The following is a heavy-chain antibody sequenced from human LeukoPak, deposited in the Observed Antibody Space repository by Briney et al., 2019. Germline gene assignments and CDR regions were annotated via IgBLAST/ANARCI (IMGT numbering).Heavy chain of an antibody. Sequence: ASVKVSCKASGYTFTGYYMHWVRQAPGQGLEWMGWVNHNSRGTNYAQKFQGRVTMTRDTSISTAYMELSRLRSDDTAVYYCARAPVYYDSSGYYSSYYYYMDVWGKGTTVTVSS. CDR2: VNHNSRGT. D-gene: IGHD3-22*01. CDR3: ARAPVYYDSSGYYSSYYYYMDV. CDR1: GYTFTGYY. J-gene: IGHJ6*03. V-gene: IGHV1-2*02.